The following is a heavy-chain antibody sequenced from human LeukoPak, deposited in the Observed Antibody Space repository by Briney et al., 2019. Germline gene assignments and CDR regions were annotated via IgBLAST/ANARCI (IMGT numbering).Heavy chain of an antibody. CDR2: IIPILGIA. D-gene: IGHD5-18*01. J-gene: IGHJ4*02. CDR1: GGTFSSYA. CDR3: ARDTNPKRGYSYSQ. Sequence: SVKVSCKASGGTFSSYAISWVRQAPGQGLEWTGRIIPILGIANYAQKFQGRVTITADKSTSTAYMELSSLRSEDTAVYYCARDTNPKRGYSYSQWGQGILVTVSS. V-gene: IGHV1-69*04.